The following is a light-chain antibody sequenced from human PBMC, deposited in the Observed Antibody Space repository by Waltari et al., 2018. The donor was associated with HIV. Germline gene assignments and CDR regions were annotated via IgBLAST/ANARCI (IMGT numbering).Light chain of an antibody. Sequence: QSVLTQPPSVSGAPGQRVTLSCTGSSSNIGTHAVHWYQQVPGRAPKLLIDNDNKRPSGVPDLFSGSKSGTSASLAITGLQAEDETDYYCQSYDSSLSGSVFGGGTKLTVL. V-gene: IGLV1-40*01. CDR1: SSNIGTHA. CDR2: NDN. CDR3: QSYDSSLSGSV. J-gene: IGLJ2*01.